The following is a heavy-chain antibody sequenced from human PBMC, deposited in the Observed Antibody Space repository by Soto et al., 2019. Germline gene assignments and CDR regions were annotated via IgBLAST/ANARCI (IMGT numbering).Heavy chain of an antibody. V-gene: IGHV4-31*03. J-gene: IGHJ5*02. D-gene: IGHD3-10*01. Sequence: SETLSLTCTLSGDPITSGGFFWTWIRQHPAKGLEWIGYIYYSGVTYYNPSLRSRATISVDTSKNQFSLNLSSVTAADTAMYYCARDLRGRRSGRFDPWGQGTLVTVSS. CDR1: GDPITSGGFF. CDR3: ARDLRGRRSGRFDP. CDR2: IYYSGVT.